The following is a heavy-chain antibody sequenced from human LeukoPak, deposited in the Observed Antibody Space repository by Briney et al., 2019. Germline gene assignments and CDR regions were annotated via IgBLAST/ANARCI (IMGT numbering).Heavy chain of an antibody. J-gene: IGHJ4*02. CDR2: IYYSGST. CDR3: ARDPIAAAEPIDY. Sequence: SETLSLTCTVSGGSIRSGDDYWTWIRQPPGKGLEWIGYIYYSGSTHYNPSLKSRLSMSVDTSKNQFSLNMRSVTAADTAVYYCARDPIAAAEPIDYWGQGTLVTVSS. V-gene: IGHV4-30-4*01. D-gene: IGHD6-13*01. CDR1: GGSIRSGDDY.